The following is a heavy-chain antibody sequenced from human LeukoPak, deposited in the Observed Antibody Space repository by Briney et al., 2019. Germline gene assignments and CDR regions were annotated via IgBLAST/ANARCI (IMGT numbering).Heavy chain of an antibody. CDR1: GYTFTGYY. CDR3: ARSLRGYSGYDSTEFDY. V-gene: IGHV1-2*02. D-gene: IGHD5-12*01. Sequence: ASVKVSCKASGYTFTGYYMHWVRQAPGQGLEWMGWINPNSGGTNYAQKFQGRVTMTRDTSISTAYMELSRLRSDDTAVYYCARSLRGYSGYDSTEFDYWGQGTLVTVSS. CDR2: INPNSGGT. J-gene: IGHJ4*02.